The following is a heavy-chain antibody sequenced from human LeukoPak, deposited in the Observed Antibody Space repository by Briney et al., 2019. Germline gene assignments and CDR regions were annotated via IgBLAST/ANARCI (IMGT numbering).Heavy chain of an antibody. J-gene: IGHJ6*02. CDR1: GGSFSDYY. CDR2: INHSGST. CDR3: ATIGRLGPLKNYSGMDV. Sequence: PSETLSLTCAVYGGSFSDYYWTWIRQPPGKGLEWIGDINHSGSTNYNPSLKSRVTISVDTSKNQFSLKLSSVTAADTAVYYCATIGRLGPLKNYSGMDVRGQGTTVTVSS. V-gene: IGHV4-34*01. D-gene: IGHD3-10*01.